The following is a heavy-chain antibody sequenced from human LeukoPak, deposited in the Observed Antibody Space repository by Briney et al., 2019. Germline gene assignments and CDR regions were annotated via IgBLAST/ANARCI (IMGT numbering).Heavy chain of an antibody. V-gene: IGHV3-23*01. J-gene: IGHJ6*02. CDR3: AKVVVPDDYYYYYGMDV. CDR2: ISGSGGST. CDR1: GFTFSSYA. D-gene: IGHD2-2*01. Sequence: GGSLRLSCAASGFTFSSYAMNWVRQAPGKGLEWVSTISGSGGSTYYADSVKGRFTISRDNSKNTLYLQMTSLRAEDTAVYYCAKVVVPDDYYYYYGMDVWGQGTTVTVSS.